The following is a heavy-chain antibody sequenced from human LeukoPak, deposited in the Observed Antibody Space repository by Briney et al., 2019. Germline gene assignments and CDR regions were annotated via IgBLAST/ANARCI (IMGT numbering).Heavy chain of an antibody. CDR1: GFTLTRHA. CDR2: IGDRGDIT. CDR3: ARFAYDSSGYYYVESEDAFDI. V-gene: IGHV3-23*01. J-gene: IGHJ3*02. Sequence: GGSLRLSCAASGFTLTRHAMSWVRQAPGKGLEWVSVIGDRGDITYYADSVQGRFTISRDTSTNTVFLQMNSLRLDDTAVYYCARFAYDSSGYYYVESEDAFDIWGQGTMVTVSS. D-gene: IGHD3-22*01.